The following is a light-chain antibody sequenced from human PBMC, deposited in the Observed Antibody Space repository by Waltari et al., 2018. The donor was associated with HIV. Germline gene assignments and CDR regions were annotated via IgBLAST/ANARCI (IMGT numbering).Light chain of an antibody. CDR3: SSFTRANTVV. Sequence: QPAPSQPASVSGSPGPSITIPCTGSSRDIGVYNYVPWYQHFPGKAPKLIIYDDFHRPLGVSDRFSGSKSANTASLTISGLQPDDEGDYYCSSFTRANTVVFGGGTKLTVL. V-gene: IGLV2-14*01. J-gene: IGLJ3*02. CDR1: SRDIGVYNY. CDR2: DDF.